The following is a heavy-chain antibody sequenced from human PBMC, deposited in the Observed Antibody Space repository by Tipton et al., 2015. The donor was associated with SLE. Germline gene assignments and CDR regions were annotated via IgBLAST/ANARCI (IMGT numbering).Heavy chain of an antibody. Sequence: GSLRLSCEGSGYTFNRYWMHWVRQAPGKGLVWVSRINTDGSGKDYAESVKGRFTISRDNAKNTLYLQMNSLRAEDTAVYYCARAHYDFRSYNLDYWGQRTLVTVSS. CDR3: ARAHYDFRSYNLDY. CDR1: GYTFNRYW. CDR2: INTDGSGK. D-gene: IGHD3-3*01. J-gene: IGHJ4*02. V-gene: IGHV3-74*01.